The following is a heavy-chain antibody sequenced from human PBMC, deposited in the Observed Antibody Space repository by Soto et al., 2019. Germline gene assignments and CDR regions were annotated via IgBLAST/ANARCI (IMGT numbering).Heavy chain of an antibody. CDR1: GGSISSYY. Sequence: PSETLSLTCTVSGGSISSYYWSWIRQPPGKGLEWIGYIYYSGSTNYNPSLKSRVTISVDTSKNQFSLKLSSVTAADTAVYYCARLDSTIAVAGTGSDTNYYYYYGMDVWGQGTTVTVS. CDR2: IYYSGST. D-gene: IGHD6-19*01. CDR3: ARLDSTIAVAGTGSDTNYYYYYGMDV. V-gene: IGHV4-59*01. J-gene: IGHJ6*02.